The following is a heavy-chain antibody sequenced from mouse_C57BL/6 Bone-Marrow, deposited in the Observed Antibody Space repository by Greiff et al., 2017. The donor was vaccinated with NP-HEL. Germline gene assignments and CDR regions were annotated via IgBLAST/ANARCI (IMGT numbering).Heavy chain of an antibody. CDR2: ILPSIGRT. V-gene: IGHV15-2*01. CDR1: DSEVFPIAY. CDR3: ARITTVVATRYFDV. Sequence: QVQLQQSGSELRSPGSSVKLSCKDFDSEVFPIAYMSWVRQKPGHGFEWIGGILPSIGRTIYGEKFEDKATLDADTLSNTAYLELNSLTSEDSAIYYCARITTVVATRYFDVWGTGTTVTVSS. J-gene: IGHJ1*03. D-gene: IGHD1-1*01.